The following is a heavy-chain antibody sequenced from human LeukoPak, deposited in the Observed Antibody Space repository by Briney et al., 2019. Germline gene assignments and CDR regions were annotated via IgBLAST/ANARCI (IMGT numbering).Heavy chain of an antibody. CDR2: IKSKTDGGTT. CDR3: TTELDIRPNHY. CDR1: GFTFSNAW. D-gene: IGHD3-22*01. Sequence: MAGGSLRLSCAASGFTFSNAWMSWVRQAPGKGLEWVGRIKSKTDGGTTDYAAPVKGRFTISRDDSKNTLYLQMNSLKSEDTAVYYCTTELDIRPNHYWGQGTLVTVSS. V-gene: IGHV3-15*01. J-gene: IGHJ4*02.